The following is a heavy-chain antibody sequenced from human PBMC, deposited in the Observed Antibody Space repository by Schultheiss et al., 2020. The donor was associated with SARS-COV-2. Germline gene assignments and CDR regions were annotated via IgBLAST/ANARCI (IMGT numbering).Heavy chain of an antibody. D-gene: IGHD5-24*01. CDR2: IYWDDDK. CDR3: ALLGKGMTTITFHY. CDR1: GFSLNTPGAG. V-gene: IGHV2-5*02. Sequence: SGPTLVKPTQTLTLTCTFSGFSLNTPGAGVGWIRQSAEKALEWLAIIYWDDDKRYRPSLKRRLTITKDTSKNQVVLTMTSMDPVDTATYYCALLGKGMTTITFHYWGQGTLVTVSS. J-gene: IGHJ4*02.